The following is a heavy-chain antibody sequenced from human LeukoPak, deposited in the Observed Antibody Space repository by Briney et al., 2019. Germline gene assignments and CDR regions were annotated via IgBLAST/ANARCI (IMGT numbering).Heavy chain of an antibody. V-gene: IGHV4-34*01. CDR2: INHSGST. J-gene: IGHJ4*02. Sequence: SETLSLTCAVYGGSFSGYYWSWIRQPPGKGLEWIGEINHSGSTNYNPSLKSRVTISVDTSKNQFSLKLSSVTAADTAVYYCARGVRGYSSSWYGYWGQGTLVTVSS. CDR1: GGSFSGYY. CDR3: ARGVRGYSSSWYGY. D-gene: IGHD6-13*01.